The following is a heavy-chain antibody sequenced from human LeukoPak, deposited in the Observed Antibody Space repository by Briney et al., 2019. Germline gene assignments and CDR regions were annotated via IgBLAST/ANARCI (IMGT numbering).Heavy chain of an antibody. CDR2: VYYSGST. CDR3: ARGVVLTGYPLDF. CDR1: GGSINNYY. D-gene: IGHD3-9*01. Sequence: SSETLSLTCTVSGGSINNYYWSWIRQPPGKAVEWIGYVYYSGSTNYNPSLKSRVTISVDSSKTQFSLKLRSVTAADTAVYYCARGVVLTGYPLDFWGRGTLVTVSS. J-gene: IGHJ4*02. V-gene: IGHV4-59*01.